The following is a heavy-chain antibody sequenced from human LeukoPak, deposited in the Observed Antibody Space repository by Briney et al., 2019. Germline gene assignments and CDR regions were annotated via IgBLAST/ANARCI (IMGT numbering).Heavy chain of an antibody. Sequence: ASVKVSCKASGYTFTSYYMHWVRQAPGQGLEWMGITNPSGGSTSYAQKFQGRVTMTRDTSTSTVYMELSSLRSEDTAVYYCARNYYDSSGYYSGLDYWGQGTLVTVSS. D-gene: IGHD3-22*01. V-gene: IGHV1-46*01. J-gene: IGHJ4*02. CDR1: GYTFTSYY. CDR3: ARNYYDSSGYYSGLDY. CDR2: TNPSGGST.